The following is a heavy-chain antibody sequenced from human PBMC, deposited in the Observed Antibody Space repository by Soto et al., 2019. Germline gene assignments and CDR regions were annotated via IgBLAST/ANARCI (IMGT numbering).Heavy chain of an antibody. CDR3: VKDSYADFHRVLSTAEYFFDY. Sequence: GGSLRLSCTASGFTFDDYAMHWVRQGPGRGLEGVSGITWNSGKIAYADSVKGRFTLARDDDNNSLYLQMNSLRPEDTALYYCVKDSYADFHRVLSTAEYFFDYWGHGTLVTVSS. CDR2: ITWNSGKI. D-gene: IGHD2-15*01. CDR1: GFTFDDYA. V-gene: IGHV3-9*01. J-gene: IGHJ4*01.